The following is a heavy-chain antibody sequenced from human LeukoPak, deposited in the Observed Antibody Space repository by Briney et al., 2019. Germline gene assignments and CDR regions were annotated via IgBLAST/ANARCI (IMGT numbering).Heavy chain of an antibody. V-gene: IGHV4-38-2*02. Sequence: SETLSLTCTVSGYSISSGYYWGWIRQPPGKGLEWIGSIYHSGSTYYNPSLKSRVTISVDTSKNQFSLKLSSVTAADTAVYYCARGGVGATSRGYYFDYWGQGTLVTVSS. D-gene: IGHD1-26*01. J-gene: IGHJ4*02. CDR2: IYHSGST. CDR1: GYSISSGYY. CDR3: ARGGVGATSRGYYFDY.